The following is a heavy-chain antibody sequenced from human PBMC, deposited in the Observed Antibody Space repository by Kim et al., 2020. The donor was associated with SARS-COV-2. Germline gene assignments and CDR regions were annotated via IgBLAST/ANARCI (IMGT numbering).Heavy chain of an antibody. D-gene: IGHD5-18*01. CDR3: ARGVRGYSYVDY. J-gene: IGHJ4*02. V-gene: IGHV3-30*01. Sequence: CYAESGKGGFTISRDNSKNTLYLQMKGLGAEDTAVYYCARGVRGYSYVDYWGQGTLVTVSS.